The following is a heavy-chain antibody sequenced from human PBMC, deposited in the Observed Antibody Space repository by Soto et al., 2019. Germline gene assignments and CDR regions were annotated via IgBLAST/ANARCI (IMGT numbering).Heavy chain of an antibody. V-gene: IGHV3-33*03. CDR3: RSSPQLGWLARCDDY. J-gene: IGHJ4*02. D-gene: IGHD6-19*01. CDR1: GFTFSSYG. CDR2: IWYDGSNK. Sequence: GSLRLSCAASGFTFSSYGMHWVRQAPGKGLEWVAVIWYDGSNKYYADSVKGRFTISRDNSKNTLYLQMNSLRAEDTAVYYCRSSPQLGWLARCDDYWGQGTLVTVSS.